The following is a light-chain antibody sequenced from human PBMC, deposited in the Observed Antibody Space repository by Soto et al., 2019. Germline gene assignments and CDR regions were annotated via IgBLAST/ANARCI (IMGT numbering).Light chain of an antibody. CDR1: SSDIGSYNY. CDR2: DVS. J-gene: IGLJ1*01. CDR3: KSFTTSTPYV. Sequence: QSALTQPASVSGSPGQSIAISCTGTSSDIGSYNYVSWYQQHPGKAPKLMIYDVSNRPSGVSDRFSGSKSGNTASLTISGLQAEDESEYYCKSFTTSTPYVFGTGTKVTVL. V-gene: IGLV2-14*01.